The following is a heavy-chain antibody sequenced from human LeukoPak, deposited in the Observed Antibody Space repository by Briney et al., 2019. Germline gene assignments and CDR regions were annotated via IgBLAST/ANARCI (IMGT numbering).Heavy chain of an antibody. D-gene: IGHD1-26*01. V-gene: IGHV3-33*08. CDR2: IWYDGSNK. J-gene: IGHJ4*02. CDR1: GITFSNYA. Sequence: AGGSLRLSCVASGITFSNYAVSWVRQAPGKGLEWVAVIWYDGSNKYYADSVKGRFTISRDNSKNTLYLQMNSLRAEDTAVYYCARGRQELPDFDYWGQGTLVTVSS. CDR3: ARGRQELPDFDY.